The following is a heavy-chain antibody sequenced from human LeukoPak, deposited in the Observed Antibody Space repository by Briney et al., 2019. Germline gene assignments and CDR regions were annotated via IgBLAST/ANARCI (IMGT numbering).Heavy chain of an antibody. V-gene: IGHV3-33*01. CDR3: ARVEAGIRGGRYHIDY. CDR2: IWFDGSNK. CDR1: GFTFSTYG. J-gene: IGHJ4*02. D-gene: IGHD3-10*01. Sequence: QPGRSLRLSCAASGFTFSTYGMHWVRQAPGKGLEWLAIIWFDGSNKYYADSVKNRFTISRDNSKNTLYLQMNSLRAEDTAVYYCARVEAGIRGGRYHIDYWGQGTLVTVSS.